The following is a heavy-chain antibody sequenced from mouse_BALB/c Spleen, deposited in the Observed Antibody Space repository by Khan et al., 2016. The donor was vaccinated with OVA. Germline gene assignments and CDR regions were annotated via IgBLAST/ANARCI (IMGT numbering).Heavy chain of an antibody. V-gene: IGHV9-3-1*01. D-gene: IGHD2-10*01. J-gene: IGHJ4*01. Sequence: QIQLVQSGPELKKPGETVKISCKASGYTFTSYGMNWVKQSPGKALRWMGWINTYTGEATYTDDFKGRFAFSLETSASTAYLQINNLKNEETATYFCARPPYFSYTLDYWGQGTSVTVSS. CDR1: GYTFTSYG. CDR2: INTYTGEA. CDR3: ARPPYFSYTLDY.